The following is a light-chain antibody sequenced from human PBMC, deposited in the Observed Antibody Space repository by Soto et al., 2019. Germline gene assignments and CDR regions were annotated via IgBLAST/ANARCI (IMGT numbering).Light chain of an antibody. CDR3: QFYGSSLIT. CDR1: QSVSSY. CDR2: EGS. J-gene: IGKJ5*01. V-gene: IGKV3-11*01. Sequence: DIVLTQSPATLSLSPGQTATLSCRASQSVSSYLAWYQQKAGQAPRLLIYEGSNRATGIPTRFSGSGSGTDFTLTISRLEPEDFAIYYCQFYGSSLITFGQGTRLE.